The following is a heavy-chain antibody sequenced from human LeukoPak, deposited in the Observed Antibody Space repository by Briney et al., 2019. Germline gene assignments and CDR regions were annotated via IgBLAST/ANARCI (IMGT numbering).Heavy chain of an antibody. J-gene: IGHJ3*02. CDR1: GSTLSSYT. Sequence: GGSLRLSCAVSGSTLSSYTMNWVRQAPGKGLEWVSFISSSSSYIYYADSVKGRFTISRDNAENSLYLQMNSLRVEDTAVYYCARGPHLALDTDDAFDIWGQGTMVTVSS. D-gene: IGHD5-18*01. V-gene: IGHV3-21*01. CDR2: ISSSSSYI. CDR3: ARGPHLALDTDDAFDI.